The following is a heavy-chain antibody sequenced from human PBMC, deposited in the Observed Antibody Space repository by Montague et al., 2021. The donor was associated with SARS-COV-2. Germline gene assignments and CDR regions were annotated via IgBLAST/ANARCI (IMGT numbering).Heavy chain of an antibody. V-gene: IGHV4-34*01. CDR3: ARANGYYFDY. CDR1: GGSFSGYY. J-gene: IGHJ4*02. CDR2: INHSGST. D-gene: IGHD2-8*01. Sequence: SLTCAVYGGSFSGYYWSWIRQPPEKGLEWIGEINHSGSTNYNPSLKSRVTISVDTSKNQFSLKLSSATAADTAVYYCARANGYYFDYWGQGTLVTVSS.